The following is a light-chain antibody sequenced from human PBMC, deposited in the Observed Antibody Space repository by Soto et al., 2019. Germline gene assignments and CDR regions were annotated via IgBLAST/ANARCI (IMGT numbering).Light chain of an antibody. V-gene: IGKV1-33*01. CDR2: DAS. CDR3: QQYNSMLS. J-gene: IGKJ4*01. CDR1: HDVSRN. Sequence: DIQMTQSPSSLSASVGDRVTIACQSSHDVSRNLNWFQQKPGEAPKLLIYDASNFERGVPSRFSASGSGTEFTFTISSLQPEDVATYYCQQYNSMLSFGGGTEIELK.